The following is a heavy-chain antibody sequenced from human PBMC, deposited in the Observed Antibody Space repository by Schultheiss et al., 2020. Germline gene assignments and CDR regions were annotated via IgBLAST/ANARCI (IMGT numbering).Heavy chain of an antibody. CDR1: GFTFSSYA. CDR2: ISGSGGST. CDR3: ARELRSVEAY. Sequence: GGSLRLSCAASGFTFSSYAMSWVRQAPGKGLEWVSAISGSGGSTYYADSVKGRFTISRDNSKNTLSLQMNSLRPEDTAVYYCARELRSVEAYWGQGTLVTVSS. D-gene: IGHD3-10*01. J-gene: IGHJ4*02. V-gene: IGHV3-23*01.